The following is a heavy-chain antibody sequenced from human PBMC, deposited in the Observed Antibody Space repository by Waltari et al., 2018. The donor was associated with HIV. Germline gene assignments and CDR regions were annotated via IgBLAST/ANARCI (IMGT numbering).Heavy chain of an antibody. J-gene: IGHJ6*02. CDR1: GFSFDDYG. V-gene: IGHV3-21*01. D-gene: IGHD3-10*01. CDR2: ISSGSTYA. CDR3: ARAPPHSGRGYGLDV. Sequence: EVDLVESGGGLVKPGGSLRLSCAGSGFSFDDYGLIWVRQAPGKGLEWGSVISSGSTYAYYGDSVKGRFTVSRDNAAKTLSLQMNSLRVEDTAVYYCARAPPHSGRGYGLDVWGQGTTVTVS.